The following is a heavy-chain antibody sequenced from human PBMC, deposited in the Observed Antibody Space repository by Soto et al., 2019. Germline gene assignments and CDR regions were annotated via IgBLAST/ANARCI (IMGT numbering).Heavy chain of an antibody. CDR3: ATHPGIAAAGDY. V-gene: IGHV3-21*01. J-gene: IGHJ4*02. CDR1: EFTFSSYS. CDR2: ISSSSSYI. Sequence: GGSLRLSCAASEFTFSSYSMNWVRQAPGKGLECVSSISSSSSYIYYADSVKGRFTISRDNAKNSLYLQMNSLRAEDTAAYYCATHPGIAAAGDYWGQGTLVSVSS. D-gene: IGHD6-13*01.